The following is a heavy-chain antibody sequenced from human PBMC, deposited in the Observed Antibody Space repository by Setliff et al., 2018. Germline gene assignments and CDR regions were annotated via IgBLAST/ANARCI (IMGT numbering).Heavy chain of an antibody. CDR3: ARERNHGFDF. V-gene: IGHV3-7*01. CDR2: INEDGTDR. Sequence: GGSLRLSCAVSEFAFSSSWMTWVRQAPGKGLEWVANINEDGTDRKYVDSVKGRFTISRDNAKNSVYLQMSSLRVEDSAVYYCARERNHGFDFWGQGTLVTVSS. D-gene: IGHD1-1*01. CDR1: EFAFSSSW. J-gene: IGHJ4*02.